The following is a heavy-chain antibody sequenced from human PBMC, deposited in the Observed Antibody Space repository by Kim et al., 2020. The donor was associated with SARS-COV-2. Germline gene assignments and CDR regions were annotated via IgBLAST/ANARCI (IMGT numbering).Heavy chain of an antibody. J-gene: IGHJ4*02. CDR3: ARNPETIVDEGGVFDY. V-gene: IGHV4-31*03. D-gene: IGHD3-16*01. Sequence: SETLSLTCTVSGGSISSGGYYWSWIRQHPGKGLEWIGYIYYSGSTYYNPSLKSRVTISVDTSKNQFSLKLSSVTAADTAVYYCARNPETIVDEGGVFDYWGQGTLVTVSS. CDR2: IYYSGST. CDR1: GGSISSGGYY.